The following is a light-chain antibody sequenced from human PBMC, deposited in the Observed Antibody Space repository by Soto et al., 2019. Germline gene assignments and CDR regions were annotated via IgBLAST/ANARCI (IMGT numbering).Light chain of an antibody. CDR2: LGS. J-gene: IGKJ1*01. V-gene: IGKV2-28*01. Sequence: DIVMTQSPLSLPVTPGEPASISCRSSQSLLHSNGYNYLDWYLQKPGQSPQLLIYLGSNRASGVPDRFSGSGSGTDFTLKISRVEAEDVGVYYCIQALQTPRTWTFGQGTKVEIK. CDR3: IQALQTPRTWT. CDR1: QSLLHSNGYNY.